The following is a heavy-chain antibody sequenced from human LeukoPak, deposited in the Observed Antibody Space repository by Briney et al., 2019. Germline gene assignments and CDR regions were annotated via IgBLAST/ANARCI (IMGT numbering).Heavy chain of an antibody. CDR3: AREPTSYYYDNTLFDY. J-gene: IGHJ4*02. CDR2: ISSSSSYI. CDR1: GFTFSSYS. D-gene: IGHD3-22*01. Sequence: GGSLRLSCAASGFTFSSYSMNWVRQAPGKGLEWVSSISSSSSYIYYADSVKGRFTISRDNAKNSLYLQMNSLRAEDTAVYYCAREPTSYYYDNTLFDYWGQGTLVTVSS. V-gene: IGHV3-21*01.